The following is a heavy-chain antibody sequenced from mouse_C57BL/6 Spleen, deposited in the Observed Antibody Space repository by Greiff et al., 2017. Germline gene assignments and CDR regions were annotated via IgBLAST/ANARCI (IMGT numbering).Heavy chain of an antibody. CDR3: ARGGLTGTYYYAMDY. D-gene: IGHD4-1*01. V-gene: IGHV1-9*01. CDR1: GYTFTGYW. J-gene: IGHJ4*01. Sequence: QVQLKQSGAELMKPGASVKLSCKATGYTFTGYWIEWVKQRPGHGLEWIGEILPGSGSTNYNEKFKGKATFTADTSSNTAYMQLSILTTEDSAIYYCARGGLTGTYYYAMDYWGQGTSVTVSS. CDR2: ILPGSGST.